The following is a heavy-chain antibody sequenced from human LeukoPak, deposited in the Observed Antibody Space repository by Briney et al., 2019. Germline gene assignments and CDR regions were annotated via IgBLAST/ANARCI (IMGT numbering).Heavy chain of an antibody. CDR3: AKERGVDTTLVYC. D-gene: IGHD5-18*01. V-gene: IGHV3-48*03. J-gene: IGHJ4*02. CDR1: GFTFSSYE. Sequence: GGSLRLSCAASGFTFSSYEMNWVRQVPGKGLEWISYISSSGSTIYFADSVKGRFTISRDNSKNTLYLQMNSLRAEDTAVYYCAKERGVDTTLVYCWGQGTLVTVSS. CDR2: ISSSGSTI.